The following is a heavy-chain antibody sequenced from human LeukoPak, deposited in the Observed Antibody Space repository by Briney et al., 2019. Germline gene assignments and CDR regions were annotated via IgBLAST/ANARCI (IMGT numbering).Heavy chain of an antibody. D-gene: IGHD5-24*01. J-gene: IGHJ4*02. CDR1: GFTFGDYA. CDR2: IRSKAYGGTT. V-gene: IGHV3-49*03. Sequence: GGSLRLSCTASGFTFGDYAMSWFRQAPGKGLEWVGFIRSKAYGGTTEYAASVKGRFTISRDDSKSIAYLQMNSLKTEDTAVYYCTRGRVVRDGYNYAPTADYWGQGTLVTVSS. CDR3: TRGRVVRDGYNYAPTADY.